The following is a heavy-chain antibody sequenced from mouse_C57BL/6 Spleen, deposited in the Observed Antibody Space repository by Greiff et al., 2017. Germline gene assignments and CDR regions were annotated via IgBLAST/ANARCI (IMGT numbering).Heavy chain of an antibody. Sequence: VKLVESGAELMKPGASVKLSCKATGYTFTGYWIEWVKQRPGHGLEWIGEILPGSGSTNYNEKFKGKATFTADTSSNTAYMQLSSLTTEDSAIYYWARKGIYYGSSYDYFDYWGQGTTLTVSS. CDR3: ARKGIYYGSSYDYFDY. D-gene: IGHD1-1*01. V-gene: IGHV1-9*01. J-gene: IGHJ2*01. CDR1: GYTFTGYW. CDR2: ILPGSGST.